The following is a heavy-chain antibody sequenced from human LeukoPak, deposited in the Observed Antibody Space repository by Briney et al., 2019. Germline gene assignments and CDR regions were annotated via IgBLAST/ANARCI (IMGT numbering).Heavy chain of an antibody. CDR1: GFTFSSYA. J-gene: IGHJ6*02. CDR2: ISGSGSGK. V-gene: IGHV3-23*01. D-gene: IGHD2-2*01. Sequence: GGSLRLSCAASGFTFSSYAMSWVRQAPGKGLEWVSTISGSGSGKYYADSVKGRFTISRDNYKNTLYLQMNSLRAEDTAVYDCVKGLSAYYYYDMDVWGQGTTVTVSS. CDR3: VKGLSAYYYYDMDV.